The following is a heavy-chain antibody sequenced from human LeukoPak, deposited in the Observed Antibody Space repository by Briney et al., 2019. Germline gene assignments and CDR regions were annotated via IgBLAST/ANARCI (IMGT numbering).Heavy chain of an antibody. J-gene: IGHJ5*02. CDR1: GGSISSGSYY. Sequence: SETLSLTCTVSGGSISSGSYYWSWIRQPAGKGLEWIARIYTSGSTNYNPSLKSRVTISVDTSKNQFSLNLISVTAADTAVYYCARGTVGYCSGGSCQGWFDPWGQGTLVTVSS. D-gene: IGHD2-15*01. V-gene: IGHV4-61*02. CDR2: IYTSGST. CDR3: ARGTVGYCSGGSCQGWFDP.